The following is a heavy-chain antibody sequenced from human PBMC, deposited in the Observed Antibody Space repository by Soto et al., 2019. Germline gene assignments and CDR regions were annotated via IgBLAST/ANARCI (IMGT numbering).Heavy chain of an antibody. D-gene: IGHD6-13*01. J-gene: IGHJ3*02. Sequence: EVQLVESGGGLVEPGGSVRLSCAASGITFSNAWMNWVRRSPGKGLEYIGRIRSKTDGGTTEYAAPVEGRFTVSRDDSKNTLDLKMSGLNTEATAVYYCTTTRPGTNVFDNWGQGTLVTVSS. V-gene: IGHV3-15*01. CDR1: GITFSNAW. CDR3: TTTRPGTNVFDN. CDR2: IRSKTDGGTT.